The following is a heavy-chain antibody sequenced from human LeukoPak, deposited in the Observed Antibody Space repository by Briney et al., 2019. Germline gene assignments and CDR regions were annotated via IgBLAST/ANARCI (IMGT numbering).Heavy chain of an antibody. D-gene: IGHD1-26*01. V-gene: IGHV1-2*02. CDR2: INPNSGST. CDR3: ARVRGLVAATNY. Sequence: ASVKVSCKASGYTFTGYFIHWVRQAPGQGLEWMGWINPNSGSTEYAQKFQGRVTMTRDASINTAYMELSRLKSDDTAVYYCARVRGLVAATNYWGQGTLVTVSS. CDR1: GYTFTGYF. J-gene: IGHJ4*02.